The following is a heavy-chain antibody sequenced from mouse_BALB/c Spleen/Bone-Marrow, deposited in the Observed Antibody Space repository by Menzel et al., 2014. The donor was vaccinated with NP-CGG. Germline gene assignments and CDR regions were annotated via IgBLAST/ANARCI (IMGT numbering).Heavy chain of an antibody. J-gene: IGHJ3*01. Sequence: VQLQQSGAELVKPGASVKLSCTASGFNIKDTYMHWVKRRPEQGLEWIGRIDPANGNTKYDPKFQGKATITADTSSNTAYLQLSSLTPEDTAVYYCASYYYSSSLFAYWGQGTLVTVSA. CDR3: ASYYYSSSLFAY. CDR1: GFNIKDTY. D-gene: IGHD1-1*01. CDR2: IDPANGNT. V-gene: IGHV14-3*02.